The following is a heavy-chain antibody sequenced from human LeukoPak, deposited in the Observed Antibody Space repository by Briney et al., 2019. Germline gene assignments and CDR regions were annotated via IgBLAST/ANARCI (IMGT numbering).Heavy chain of an antibody. J-gene: IGHJ5*02. CDR2: INHSGST. D-gene: IGHD3-10*01. V-gene: IGHV4-34*01. CDR1: GGSFSGYY. CDR3: ARGREVQRGLLWFGELLSRGNWFDP. Sequence: PSETLSLTCAVYGGSFSGYYWSWIRQPPGKGLEWIGEINHSGSTNYNPSLKSRVTISVDTSKNQFSLKLSSVTAADTAVCYCARGREVQRGLLWFGELLSRGNWFDPWGQGTLVTVSS.